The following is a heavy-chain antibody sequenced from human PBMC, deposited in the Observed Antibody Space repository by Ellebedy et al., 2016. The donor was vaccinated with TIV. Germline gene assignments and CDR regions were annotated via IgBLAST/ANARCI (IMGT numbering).Heavy chain of an antibody. J-gene: IGHJ6*02. CDR2: IIPIFGTA. Sequence: ASVKVSCKASGGTFSSYAISWVRQAPGQGLEWMGGIIPIFGTANYAQKFQGRVTFTADESTSTAYMELSSLRSEDTAVYYCARGLGYYDSSGLNYYYYGMYVWGQGTTVTVSS. D-gene: IGHD3-22*01. CDR3: ARGLGYYDSSGLNYYYYGMYV. V-gene: IGHV1-69*13. CDR1: GGTFSSYA.